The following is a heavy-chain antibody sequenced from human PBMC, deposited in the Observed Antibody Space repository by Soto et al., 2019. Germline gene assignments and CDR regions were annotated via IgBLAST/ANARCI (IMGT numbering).Heavy chain of an antibody. J-gene: IGHJ4*02. V-gene: IGHV1-69*01. CDR3: ARGREMATSKFYFDS. D-gene: IGHD1-1*01. CDR2: IIPIFATP. Sequence: QVQLVQSGAEVKKPGSSVKVSCKTSGGSFSNYAVNWVRQAPGQGLEWMGGIIPIFATPSYAQKFQGRVTIIEDESTSTAFMELSSMSSDDTAVYYCARGREMATSKFYFDSWGQGTLVTVSS. CDR1: GGSFSNYA.